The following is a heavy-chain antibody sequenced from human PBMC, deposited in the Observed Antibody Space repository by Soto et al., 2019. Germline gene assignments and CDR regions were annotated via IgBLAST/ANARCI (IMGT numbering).Heavy chain of an antibody. CDR2: ISYSGST. D-gene: IGHD3-9*01. J-gene: IGHJ4*02. CDR3: ARHPPAYDILTGYYFQMYYFDY. V-gene: IGHV4-39*01. Sequence: QLQLQESGPGLVKPSETLSLTCSVSDGSISGSSFNWGWIRLPPGKGLEWIGSISYSGSTHYNLSLKSRVPLPVDTSRSQFSLKLSSVTAADTAVYYCARHPPAYDILTGYYFQMYYFDYWGQGSLVTVSS. CDR1: DGSISGSSFN.